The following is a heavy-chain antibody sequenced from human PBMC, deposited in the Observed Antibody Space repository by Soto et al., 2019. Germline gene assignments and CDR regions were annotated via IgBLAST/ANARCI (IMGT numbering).Heavy chain of an antibody. CDR1: GYSFTSYW. Sequence: GDSLKISCKGSGYSFTSYWIGWVRQIPGKGLEWMGIIYPGDSDTRYSPSFQGQVTISADKSISTAYLQWSSLKASDTAMYYCERPAGDCELRDAFVIWGQGTKGTASS. J-gene: IGHJ3*02. CDR3: ERPAGDCELRDAFVI. V-gene: IGHV5-51*01. CDR2: IYPGDSDT. D-gene: IGHD1-26*01.